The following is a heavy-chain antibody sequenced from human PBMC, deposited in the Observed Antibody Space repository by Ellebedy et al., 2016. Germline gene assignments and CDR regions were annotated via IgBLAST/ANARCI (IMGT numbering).Heavy chain of an antibody. CDR2: ISAGSDIT. CDR3: RQGHYSAS. V-gene: IGHV3-23*01. Sequence: GESLKISXTASGFNFNTFFMSWVRQAPGKGLEWVSTISAGSDITRLADSVKGRFTISRDNFRNTLHLQMNNLRGEDTAVYYCRQGHYSASWGQGTLVTVSS. CDR1: GFNFNTFF. J-gene: IGHJ4*02.